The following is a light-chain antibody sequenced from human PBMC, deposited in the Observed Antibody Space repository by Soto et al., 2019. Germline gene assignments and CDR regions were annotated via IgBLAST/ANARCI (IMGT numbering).Light chain of an antibody. Sequence: EIVMTQSPATLSVSPGERATLSCRASQSINSNLAWYQQKPGQAPRLLIYAASTRATGIPARFSGSGSGTEFTLTISSLQSEDFALYYCQQYNNWPPWTFGQGTKVEIK. CDR3: QQYNNWPPWT. J-gene: IGKJ1*01. CDR2: AAS. V-gene: IGKV3-15*01. CDR1: QSINSN.